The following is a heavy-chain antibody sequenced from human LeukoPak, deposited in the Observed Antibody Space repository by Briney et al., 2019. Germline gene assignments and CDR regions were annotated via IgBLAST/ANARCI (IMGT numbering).Heavy chain of an antibody. CDR3: ARERGAGLLWFGEFTH. CDR1: GFTFSSYS. CDR2: ISFDGTNK. Sequence: GGSLRLSCAASGFTFSSYSMNWVRQAPSKGLEWVAVISFDGTNKKYADSVKGRFTISRDSSKNSVYLQMNSLKFEDTAVYFCARERGAGLLWFGEFTHWGQGILVSVSS. D-gene: IGHD3-10*01. V-gene: IGHV3-30*03. J-gene: IGHJ4*02.